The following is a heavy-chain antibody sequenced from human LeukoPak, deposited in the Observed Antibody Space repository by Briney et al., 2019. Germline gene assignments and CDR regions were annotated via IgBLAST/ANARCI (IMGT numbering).Heavy chain of an antibody. D-gene: IGHD2-15*01. J-gene: IGHJ4*02. Sequence: ASQTLSLTCTVSGGSISSGSYYWSWIRQPAGKGLEWIGRIYTSGSTNYNPSLKSRVTISVDTSKNQFSLKLSSVTAADTAVYYYARGPTYCSSSSCLQGEWGQGTLVTVSS. CDR1: GGSISSGSYY. CDR2: IYTSGST. CDR3: ARGPTYCSSSSCLQGE. V-gene: IGHV4-61*02.